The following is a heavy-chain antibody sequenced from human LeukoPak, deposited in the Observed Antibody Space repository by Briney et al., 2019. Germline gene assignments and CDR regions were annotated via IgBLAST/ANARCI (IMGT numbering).Heavy chain of an antibody. Sequence: SVKVSCKASGGTFSSYAISWVRQAPRQGLEWMGRIIPILGIANYAQKFQGRVTITPDKSTSTAYLELSSLRSEDTAVYYCARDQSAVVTGYYYYGMDVWGQGTTVTVSS. CDR1: GGTFSSYA. CDR3: ARDQSAVVTGYYYYGMDV. V-gene: IGHV1-69*04. J-gene: IGHJ6*02. CDR2: IIPILGIA. D-gene: IGHD4-23*01.